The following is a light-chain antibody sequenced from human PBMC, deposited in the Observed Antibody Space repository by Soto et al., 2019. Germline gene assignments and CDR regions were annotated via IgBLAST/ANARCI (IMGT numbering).Light chain of an antibody. CDR3: AAWDDSLSGLV. V-gene: IGLV1-47*01. CDR2: RNN. Sequence: VLTQPPSASGTPGQRVTISRSGSSSNIGSNYVYWYQQLPGTAPKLLIYRNNQRPSGVPDRFSGSKSGTSASLAISGLRSEDEADYYCAAWDDSLSGLVFGTGTKVTVL. CDR1: SSNIGSNY. J-gene: IGLJ1*01.